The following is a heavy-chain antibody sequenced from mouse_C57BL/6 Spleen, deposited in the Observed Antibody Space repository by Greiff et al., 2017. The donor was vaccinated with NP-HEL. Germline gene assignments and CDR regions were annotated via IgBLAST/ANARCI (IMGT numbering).Heavy chain of an antibody. Sequence: SGYTFTDYEMHWVKQTPVHGLEWIGAIDPETGGTAYNQKFKGKAILTADKSSSTAYMELRSLTSEDSAVYYCTREDDGYYFDYWGQGTTLTVSS. J-gene: IGHJ2*01. D-gene: IGHD2-3*01. CDR1: GYTFTDYE. CDR3: TREDDGYYFDY. CDR2: IDPETGGT. V-gene: IGHV1-15*01.